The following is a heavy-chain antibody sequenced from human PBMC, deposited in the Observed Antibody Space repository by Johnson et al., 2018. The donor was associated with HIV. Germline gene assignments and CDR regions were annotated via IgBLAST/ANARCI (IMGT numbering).Heavy chain of an antibody. J-gene: IGHJ3*02. CDR3: ARDYLYYYDSSGYYYLDAFDI. CDR2: ISSSGGSP. CDR1: GFTFSDYY. Sequence: QVQLVESGGGLVKPGGSLRLSCAASGFTFSDYYMSWIRQAPGKGLEWVSYISSSGGSPYYGDSVKGRFTISRDNAKNSLYLQMNSLRAEDTAVYYCARDYLYYYDSSGYYYLDAFDIWGQGTMVTVSS. D-gene: IGHD3-22*01. V-gene: IGHV3-11*01.